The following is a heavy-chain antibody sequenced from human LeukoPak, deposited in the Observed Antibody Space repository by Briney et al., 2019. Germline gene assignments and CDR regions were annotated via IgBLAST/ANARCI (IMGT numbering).Heavy chain of an antibody. CDR1: GYTFSGYY. V-gene: IGHV1-2*02. D-gene: IGHD2-15*01. CDR3: ARDRGYCSGGSCQNFDY. CDR2: INPNSGGT. J-gene: IGHJ4*02. Sequence: GASVKVSCKASGYTFSGYYMHWVRQAPGQGLEWVGWINPNSGGTNYAQKFQGRVTITRDTSISTAYMELSRLRSDDTAVYYCARDRGYCSGGSCQNFDYWGQGTLATVSS.